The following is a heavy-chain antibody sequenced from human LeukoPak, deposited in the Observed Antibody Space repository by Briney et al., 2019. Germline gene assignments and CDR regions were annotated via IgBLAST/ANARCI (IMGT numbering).Heavy chain of an antibody. CDR1: GGSVSSYF. D-gene: IGHD6-19*01. Sequence: SETLSLTCTVSGGSVSSYFWSWIRQPPGKGLEWIGYIYSSENTKYNSSLESRVTMSVDTSKNQFFLELSSVTAADTAVYYCARFHSGPSGWYVLWYFDLWGRGTLVTVSS. J-gene: IGHJ2*01. V-gene: IGHV4-4*09. CDR3: ARFHSGPSGWYVLWYFDL. CDR2: IYSSENT.